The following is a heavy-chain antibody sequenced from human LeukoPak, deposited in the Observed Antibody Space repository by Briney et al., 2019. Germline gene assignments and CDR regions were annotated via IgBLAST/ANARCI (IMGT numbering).Heavy chain of an antibody. CDR1: RFTFSGSA. V-gene: IGHV3-73*01. D-gene: IGHD6-13*01. CDR2: IRSKANSYAT. Sequence: GGSLRFSCAASRFTFSGSALHWVRQASGKGLEWVGSIRSKANSYATAYAASVKGRFTISRDDSKNTAYLQMNSLRVEDTAVYYCARVAAAGTGIFVNFYYSIDIWGKGTTVTISS. J-gene: IGHJ6*03. CDR3: ARVAAAGTGIFVNFYYSIDI.